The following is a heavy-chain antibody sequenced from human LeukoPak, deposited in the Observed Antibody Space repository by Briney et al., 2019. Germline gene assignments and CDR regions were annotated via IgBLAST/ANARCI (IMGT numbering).Heavy chain of an antibody. CDR1: GGSFSGYY. J-gene: IGHJ4*02. Sequence: PSETLSLTCAVYGGSFSGYYWSWIRQPPGRGLEWIGEINHSGSTNYNPSLKSRVTMSVDTSKNQFSLKLSSVTAADTAVYYCARSDLNYGLQNWGQGALVTVSS. CDR3: ARSDLNYGLQN. D-gene: IGHD3-10*01. CDR2: INHSGST. V-gene: IGHV4-34*01.